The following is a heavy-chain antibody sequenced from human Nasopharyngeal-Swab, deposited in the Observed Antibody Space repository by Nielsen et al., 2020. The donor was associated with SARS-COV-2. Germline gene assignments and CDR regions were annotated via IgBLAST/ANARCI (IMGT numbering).Heavy chain of an antibody. CDR2: ISSSSSYI. CDR3: ARGYDSSGVAFDI. D-gene: IGHD3-22*01. Sequence: GESLKISCAASGFTFNSYSMNWVRQAPGKGLEWVSSISSSSSYIYYADSVKGRFTVSRDNAKNSLYLQMNTLRAEDTAVYYCARGYDSSGVAFDIWGQGTMVTVSS. V-gene: IGHV3-21*01. J-gene: IGHJ3*02. CDR1: GFTFNSYS.